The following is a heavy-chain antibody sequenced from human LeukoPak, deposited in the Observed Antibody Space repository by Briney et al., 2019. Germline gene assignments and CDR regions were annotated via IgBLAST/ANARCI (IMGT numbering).Heavy chain of an antibody. Sequence: GGSLRLSCAASGFTFSSYGMHWVRQAPGKGLEWVAVIWYDGSNKYYADSVKGRFTISRDNSKNTLYLQMNSLRAEDTAVYYCAKSINNYGDINYFDYWGQGSLVTVSS. CDR2: IWYDGSNK. CDR3: AKSINNYGDINYFDY. J-gene: IGHJ4*02. CDR1: GFTFSSYG. D-gene: IGHD4-17*01. V-gene: IGHV3-33*06.